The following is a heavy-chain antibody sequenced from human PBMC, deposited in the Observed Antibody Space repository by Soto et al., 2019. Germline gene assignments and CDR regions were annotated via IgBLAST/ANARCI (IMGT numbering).Heavy chain of an antibody. CDR3: AKGHMTTVTTCTDY. CDR1: GFTFSSYA. V-gene: IGHV3-9*01. CDR2: ISWNSGSI. Sequence: EVQLLDSGGRLVQPGASLRLSCAASGFTFSSYAMSWVRQAPGKGLEWVSSISWNSGSIGYADSVKGRFTISRDNAKNSLYLQMNSLRAEDTALYYCAKGHMTTVTTCTDYWGQGTLVTVPS. D-gene: IGHD4-17*01. J-gene: IGHJ4*02.